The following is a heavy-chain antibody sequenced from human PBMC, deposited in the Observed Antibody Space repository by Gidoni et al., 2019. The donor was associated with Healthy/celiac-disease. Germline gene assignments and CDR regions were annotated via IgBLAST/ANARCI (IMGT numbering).Heavy chain of an antibody. CDR1: GYPLPSYD. V-gene: IGHV1-8*01. J-gene: IGHJ5*02. D-gene: IGHD2-15*01. CDR3: ARGFCSGGSCYSLDWFDP. CDR2: MNPNSGNT. Sequence: QVQPGKSGAEVKKPGDSGEGLCKDFGYPLPSYDFNWVRQATGQGLEWMGWMNPNSGNTGYAQKFQGRVTMTRNTSISTAYMELSSLRSEDTAVYYCARGFCSGGSCYSLDWFDPWGQGTLVTVSS.